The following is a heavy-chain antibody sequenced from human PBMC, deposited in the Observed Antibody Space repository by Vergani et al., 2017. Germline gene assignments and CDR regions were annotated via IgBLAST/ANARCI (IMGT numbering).Heavy chain of an antibody. CDR2: ISGSGGST. CDR3: TKANTRNSGYDYLYCYHAMVV. CDR1: GFTFNHYA. V-gene: IGHV3-23*01. J-gene: IGHJ6*02. Sequence: EVQLLESGGDLVQPGGSLRLSCAASGFTFNHYAMNWVRQAPGKGLEWVSGISGSGGSTYYAGSVKGRFTISRDSSENTLYLQINSLSAGDTAVYYCTKANTRNSGYDYLYCYHAMVVWGQGTTVTVSS. D-gene: IGHD5-12*01.